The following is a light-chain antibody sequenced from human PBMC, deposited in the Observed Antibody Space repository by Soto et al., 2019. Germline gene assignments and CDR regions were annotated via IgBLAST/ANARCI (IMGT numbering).Light chain of an antibody. CDR2: DDN. CDR1: SSNIGGNS. J-gene: IGLJ1*01. V-gene: IGLV1-51*01. Sequence: QSVLTQPPSVSAAPGQKVTISCSGSSSNIGGNSVSWYQQLPGTAPKLLIYDDNKRPSGIPDRFSGSKSGTSASLAITGLQAEDEGDYYRQSYDSNLSARYVFGTGTKVTVL. CDR3: QSYDSNLSARYV.